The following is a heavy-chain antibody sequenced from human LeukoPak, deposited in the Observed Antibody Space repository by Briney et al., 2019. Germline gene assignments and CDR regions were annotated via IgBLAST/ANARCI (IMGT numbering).Heavy chain of an antibody. CDR1: GFTVSSNY. D-gene: IGHD3-10*01. Sequence: GGSLRLSCAASGFTVSSNYMSWVRQAPGKGLEWVSVIYSGGSTYYADSVKGRFTISRDNSKNTLYLQMNSLRAEDTAVYYCARSHYYGSGSYANYFDYWGQGTLVTVSS. J-gene: IGHJ4*02. V-gene: IGHV3-66*01. CDR3: ARSHYYGSGSYANYFDY. CDR2: IYSGGST.